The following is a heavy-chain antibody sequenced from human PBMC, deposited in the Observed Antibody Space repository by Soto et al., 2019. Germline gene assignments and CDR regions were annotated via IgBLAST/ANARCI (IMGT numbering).Heavy chain of an antibody. J-gene: IGHJ4*02. CDR2: IDWDDDK. V-gene: IGHV2-5*02. Sequence: QITLNESGPTQVKPRQTLTLTCTFSGFSLTTSGVGVGWIRQSPGKAPGWLALIDWDDDKRYSPSLKGRLTLTKDTSKTQVVLTMADLDAADTATYYCAHRVLRTVFGLVTTTAIYFDFWGQGTPVAVSS. CDR3: AHRVLRTVFGLVTTTAIYFDF. D-gene: IGHD3-3*01. CDR1: GFSLTTSGVG.